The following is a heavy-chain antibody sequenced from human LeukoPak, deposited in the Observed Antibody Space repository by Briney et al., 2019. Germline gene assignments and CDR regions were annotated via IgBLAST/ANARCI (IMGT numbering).Heavy chain of an antibody. CDR1: GGTFGSYA. CDR2: IIPIFGTA. CDR3: ARDRTAAARFDI. D-gene: IGHD6-13*01. J-gene: IGHJ3*02. V-gene: IGHV1-69*05. Sequence: ASVKVSCKASGGTFGSYAISWVRQAPGQGLEWMGGIIPIFGTANYAQKFQGRVTITTDESTSTAYMELSSLRSEDTAVYYCARDRTAAARFDIWGQGTMVTVSS.